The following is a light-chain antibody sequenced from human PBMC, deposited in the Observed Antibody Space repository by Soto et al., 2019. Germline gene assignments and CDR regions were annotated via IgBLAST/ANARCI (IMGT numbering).Light chain of an antibody. CDR3: QQYGFSLRT. V-gene: IGKV3-20*01. J-gene: IGKJ1*01. CDR2: RAS. CDR1: QSVNGKY. Sequence: EIVWTQSPGTLSFSPGERATLYCRASQSVNGKYLAWVHPKPYQAPRLLSYRASSRASGIPDRFSGSGSGTDFTLTISRLEPEDFAVYYCQQYGFSLRTFGQGSKVEI.